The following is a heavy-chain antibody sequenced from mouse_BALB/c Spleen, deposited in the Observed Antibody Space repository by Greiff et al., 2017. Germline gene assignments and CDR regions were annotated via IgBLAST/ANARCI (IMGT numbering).Heavy chain of an antibody. Sequence: EVKLMESGAELVKPGASVKLSCTASGFNIKDTYMHWVKQRPEQGLEWIGRIDPANGNTKYDPKFQGKATITADTSSNTAYLQLSSLTSEDTAVYYCARGLRLYFDYWGQGTTLTVSS. CDR2: IDPANGNT. D-gene: IGHD2-2*01. CDR3: ARGLRLYFDY. J-gene: IGHJ2*01. CDR1: GFNIKDTY. V-gene: IGHV14-3*02.